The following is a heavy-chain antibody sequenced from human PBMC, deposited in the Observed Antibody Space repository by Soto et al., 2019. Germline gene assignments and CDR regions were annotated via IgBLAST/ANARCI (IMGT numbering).Heavy chain of an antibody. D-gene: IGHD1-26*01. CDR1: CGSISSGDYY. V-gene: IGHV4-30-4*01. CDR2: IYYSGST. J-gene: IGHJ4*02. CDR3: ARSLGAKIDY. Sequence: SETLSLTCTVSCGSISSGDYYWSWIRQPPGKGLEWIGYIYYSGSTYYNPSLKSRVTISVDTSKNQFSLKLSSVTAADTAVYYCARSLGAKIDYWGQGTLVTVSS.